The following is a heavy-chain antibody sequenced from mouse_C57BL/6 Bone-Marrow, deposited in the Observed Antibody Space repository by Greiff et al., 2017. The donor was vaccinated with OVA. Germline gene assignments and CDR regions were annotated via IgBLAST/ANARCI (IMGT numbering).Heavy chain of an antibody. D-gene: IGHD2-5*01. Sequence: QVQLKESGPGLVAPSQSLSITCTASGFSLTSYAISWVRQPPGKGLEWLGVIWTGGGTNYNSAPKSRLSISKDNSKSQVFLKRNSLQTNDITRYYCARPYYSRTSYWYFDVWGTGTTVTVSS. CDR3: ARPYYSRTSYWYFDV. CDR2: IWTGGGT. V-gene: IGHV2-9-1*01. CDR1: GFSLTSYA. J-gene: IGHJ1*03.